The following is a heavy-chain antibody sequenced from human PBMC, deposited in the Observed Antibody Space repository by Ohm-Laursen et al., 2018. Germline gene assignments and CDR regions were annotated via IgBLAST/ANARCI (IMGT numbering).Heavy chain of an antibody. CDR2: ISPYNAKT. CDR3: AREPPRYYDSSGPFDY. CDR1: GYPYTSYG. J-gene: IGHJ4*02. D-gene: IGHD3-22*01. V-gene: IGHV1-18*01. Sequence: ASVKVSCKASGYPYTSYGISWMRQAPGQGLEWMGWISPYNAKTNYAQKFQGRVTLTTDTSTSTAYMELSSLRSEDTAVYYCAREPPRYYDSSGPFDYWGQGTLVTVSS.